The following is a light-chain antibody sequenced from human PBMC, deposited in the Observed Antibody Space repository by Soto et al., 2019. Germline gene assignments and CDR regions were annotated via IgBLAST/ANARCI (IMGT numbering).Light chain of an antibody. V-gene: IGLV1-44*01. CDR2: TNN. J-gene: IGLJ2*01. CDR3: AAWDASLNGPV. Sequence: QSVLSQPPSASGTPGQRVIISCSGSNSNIGRNTLNWYQLLPGTAPKLLIYTNNQLPSGVPDRFSASKSGTSASLAIRGLQSADDADYYCAAWDASLNGPVFGGGTKITVL. CDR1: NSNIGRNT.